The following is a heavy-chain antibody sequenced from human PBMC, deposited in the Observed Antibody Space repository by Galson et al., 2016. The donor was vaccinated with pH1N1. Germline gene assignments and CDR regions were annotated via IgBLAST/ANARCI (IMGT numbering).Heavy chain of an antibody. CDR3: ARKGMLECSGRSCYLDS. CDR1: GYTFTTYG. D-gene: IGHD2-15*01. CDR2: ISTYNGNA. Sequence: SVKVSCKASGYTFTTYGIDWVRQAPGQGLEWMGWISTYNGNAKYAQKFQGRLTLTTDPFTNIANMELGSLTSDDTATYFCARKGMLECSGRSCYLDSWGRGTLVTVSA. J-gene: IGHJ4*02. V-gene: IGHV1-18*01.